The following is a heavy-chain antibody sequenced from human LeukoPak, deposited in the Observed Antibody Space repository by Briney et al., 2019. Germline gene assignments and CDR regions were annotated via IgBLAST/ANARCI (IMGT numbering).Heavy chain of an antibody. CDR1: GYTFTGYY. D-gene: IGHD4-23*01. V-gene: IGHV1-2*02. Sequence: ASVKVSCKASGYTFTGYYMQWVRQAPGQELEWMGWINPNSGGTNYAQKFQGRVTMTRDTSISTAYMELSRLRSDDTAVYYCARGRRWGSYFLYWGQGTLVTVSS. J-gene: IGHJ4*02. CDR2: INPNSGGT. CDR3: ARGRRWGSYFLY.